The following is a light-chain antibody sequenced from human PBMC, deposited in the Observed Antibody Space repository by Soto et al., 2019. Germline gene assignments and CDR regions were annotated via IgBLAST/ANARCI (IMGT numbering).Light chain of an antibody. V-gene: IGKV3-11*01. CDR2: DAS. CDR3: QHRSNWSLT. Sequence: EIVLTQSPATLSLSPGERATLSCRASQSVSSYLAWYQQKAGQAPTLLIYDASNRATGIPVRFSGSGSGTDFTLTISSREPEDFAVYFCQHRSNWSLTFGQGTRLEIK. J-gene: IGKJ5*01. CDR1: QSVSSY.